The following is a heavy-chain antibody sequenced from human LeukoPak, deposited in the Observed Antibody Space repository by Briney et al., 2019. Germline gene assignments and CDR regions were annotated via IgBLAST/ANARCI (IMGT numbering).Heavy chain of an antibody. J-gene: IGHJ5*02. CDR2: IYTSGRY. V-gene: IGHV4-61*02. CDR1: GASISSGEYY. Sequence: SETLSLTCTVSGASISSGEYYWSCPRQPAGKGLEWISRIYTSGRYNYNPCFKSRVTISVATSKNQFSLKLSSVTAADTAMYYCAGEAYDVLTSDWFDPWGQGTLVTVSS. CDR3: AGEAYDVLTSDWFDP. D-gene: IGHD3-9*01.